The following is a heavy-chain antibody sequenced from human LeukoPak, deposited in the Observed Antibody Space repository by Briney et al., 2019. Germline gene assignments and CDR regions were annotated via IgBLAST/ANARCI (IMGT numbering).Heavy chain of an antibody. J-gene: IGHJ4*02. Sequence: SETLSLTCTVSGGSISSYYWSWIRQPPGKGREGIGYIYYSGSTNYNPSLNSRVTISVDTSKTQFSLKLSSVTAADTAVDYCARDSRDYYDSSGYYYTPGFDYWGQGTLVTVSS. CDR1: GGSISSYY. CDR2: IYYSGST. V-gene: IGHV4-59*01. CDR3: ARDSRDYYDSSGYYYTPGFDY. D-gene: IGHD3-22*01.